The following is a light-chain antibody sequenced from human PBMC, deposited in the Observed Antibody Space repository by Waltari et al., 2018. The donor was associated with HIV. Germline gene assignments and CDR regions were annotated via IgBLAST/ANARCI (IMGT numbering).Light chain of an antibody. Sequence: QSVLTQPPSVSGAPGQRVTISCTGSSSNIGAGYDVHWYQHLPGTAPKLLIYGNSNRPSGVPDRFSGSKSGTSASLAITGLQAEDEGDYSCQSYDSSLSGFYVFGTGTTVTVL. V-gene: IGLV1-40*01. CDR2: GNS. J-gene: IGLJ1*01. CDR1: SSNIGAGYD. CDR3: QSYDSSLSGFYV.